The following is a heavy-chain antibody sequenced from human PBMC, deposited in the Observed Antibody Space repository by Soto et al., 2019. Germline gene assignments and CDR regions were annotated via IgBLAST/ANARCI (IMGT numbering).Heavy chain of an antibody. Sequence: GGSLRLSCAASGFTFSSYAMSWVRQAPGKGLEWVSAISGSGGSTYYADSVKGRFTISRDNSKNTLYLQMNSLRAEDTAVYYCAKDYAVAGYYYDYYGMDVWGQGTTVTVSS. V-gene: IGHV3-23*01. J-gene: IGHJ6*02. CDR3: AKDYAVAGYYYDYYGMDV. CDR2: ISGSGGST. D-gene: IGHD6-19*01. CDR1: GFTFSSYA.